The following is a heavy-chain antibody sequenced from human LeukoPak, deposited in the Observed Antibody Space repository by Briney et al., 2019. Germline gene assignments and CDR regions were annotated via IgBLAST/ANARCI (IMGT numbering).Heavy chain of an antibody. V-gene: IGHV4-61*01. J-gene: IGHJ4*02. CDR2: IYYSGST. D-gene: IGHD6-13*01. CDR1: GGSVSSGSYY. Sequence: KASETLSLTCTVSGGSVSSGSYYWSWIRQPPGKGLEWIGHIYYSGSTNYNPSLKSRVTISVDTSKNQFSLKLSSVTAADTAVCYCARLVIAAAGTIDYWGQGTLVTVSS. CDR3: ARLVIAAAGTIDY.